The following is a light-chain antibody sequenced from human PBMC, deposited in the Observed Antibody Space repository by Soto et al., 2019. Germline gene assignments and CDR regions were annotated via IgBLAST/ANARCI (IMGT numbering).Light chain of an antibody. CDR1: QSVGTY. CDR2: DAS. Sequence: EIVVTQSPVTLSLSPGERATLSCRASQSVGTYLGWYQQKPGQAPRLLIYDASNSAPGIPARFSASGSGTDFTLSITSLEPEDFAVYYCQQRSNWPPYTFGQGTKLEI. J-gene: IGKJ2*01. V-gene: IGKV3-11*01. CDR3: QQRSNWPPYT.